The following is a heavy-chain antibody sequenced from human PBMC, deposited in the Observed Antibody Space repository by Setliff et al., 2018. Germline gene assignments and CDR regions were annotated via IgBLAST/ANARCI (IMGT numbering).Heavy chain of an antibody. CDR1: DDSISSRTYY. J-gene: IGHJ6*04. D-gene: IGHD2-2*02. V-gene: IGHV4-61*09. CDR3: ARVSGFLYVDV. CDR2: IYTSWST. Sequence: SETLSLTCTVSDDSISSRTYYWSWIRQPAGKGLEWIGHIYTSWSTVYNPSPQSRVTISVDTSKNQFSLSLSSVTAADTAVYYCARVSGFLYVDVWGKGTTVTVSS.